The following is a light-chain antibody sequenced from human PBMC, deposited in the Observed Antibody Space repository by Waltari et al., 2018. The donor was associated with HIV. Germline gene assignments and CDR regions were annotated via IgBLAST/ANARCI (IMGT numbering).Light chain of an antibody. V-gene: IGLV3-1*01. CDR2: QDF. CDR3: QAWDSSTAWL. J-gene: IGLJ2*01. CDR1: KLGDRY. Sequence: SFELTQPPSVSVSPGQTASITCSGDKLGDRYVSWYQQKPGQSPVLVMYQDFKRPSGIPERVSVSNSGNTATLAISGTQAMDEADYYCQAWDSSTAWLFGGVTKLTVL.